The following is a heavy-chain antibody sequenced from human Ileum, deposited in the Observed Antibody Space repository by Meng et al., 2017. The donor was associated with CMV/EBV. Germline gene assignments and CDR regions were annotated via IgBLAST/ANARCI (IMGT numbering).Heavy chain of an antibody. Sequence: QVHLQQSGPGLVKPSQTLALTWAISGDSVSSNSAAWNWVRQSPSTGLEWLGRTYYRSKWYNDYAVSVKSLITINPDTSKNHFSLQLNSVTPDDTAVYYCARDDINGWIDYWGQGALVTVSS. CDR3: ARDDINGWIDY. D-gene: IGHD6-19*01. J-gene: IGHJ4*02. V-gene: IGHV6-1*01. CDR2: TYYRSKWYN. CDR1: GDSVSSNSAA.